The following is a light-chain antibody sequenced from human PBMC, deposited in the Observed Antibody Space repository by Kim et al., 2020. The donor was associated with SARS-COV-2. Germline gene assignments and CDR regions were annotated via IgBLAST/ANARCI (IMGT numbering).Light chain of an antibody. J-gene: IGKJ2*01. Sequence: RATINCKSSQSVLYSSNNKSYLAWYQQKPGQPPKLLIYWASTRESGVPDRFSGSGSGTDFTLTISSLQAEDVAVYYCQQYYSTPYTFGQGPSWRS. CDR3: QQYYSTPYT. V-gene: IGKV4-1*01. CDR2: WAS. CDR1: QSVLYSSNNKSY.